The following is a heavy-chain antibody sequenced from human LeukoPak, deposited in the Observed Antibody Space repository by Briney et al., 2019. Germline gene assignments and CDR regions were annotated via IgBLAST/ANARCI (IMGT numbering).Heavy chain of an antibody. CDR3: ARVLTRYSSSWPSFDY. CDR1: GGSISRSSYY. V-gene: IGHV4-39*07. Sequence: SETLSLTCTVSGGSISRSSYYWGWIRQPPGKGLVWIGSIYYSGSTYYNPSLKSRVTISVDTSKNQFSLKLSSVTAADTAVYYCARVLTRYSSSWPSFDYWAREPWSPSPQ. D-gene: IGHD6-13*01. CDR2: IYYSGST. J-gene: IGHJ4*02.